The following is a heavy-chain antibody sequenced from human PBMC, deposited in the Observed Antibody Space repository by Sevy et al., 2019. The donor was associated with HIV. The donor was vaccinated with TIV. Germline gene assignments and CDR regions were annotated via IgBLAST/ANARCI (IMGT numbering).Heavy chain of an antibody. D-gene: IGHD2-2*01. CDR2: IYTSGST. CDR1: GGSISSGSYY. J-gene: IGHJ3*02. V-gene: IGHV4-61*02. CDR3: ARVTRPGRAAATYDAFDI. Sequence: SETLSLTCTVSGGSISSGSYYWGWIRQPAGKGLEWIGRIYTSGSTNYNPSLKSRVTISVDTSKNQFSLKLSSVTAADTAVYYCARVTRPGRAAATYDAFDIWGQGTMVTVSS.